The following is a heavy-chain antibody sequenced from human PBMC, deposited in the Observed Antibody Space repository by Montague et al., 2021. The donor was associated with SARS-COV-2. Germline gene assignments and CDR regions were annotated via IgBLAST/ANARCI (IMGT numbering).Heavy chain of an antibody. J-gene: IGHJ3*02. CDR1: GGSISSSSYY. CDR3: ARYDIAKVQRLVLIDSNNDAFDI. D-gene: IGHD6-19*01. Sequence: SETLSLTCTVSGGSISSSSYYWGWIRQPPGKGLEWIGSIYYSGSTYYNPSLKSRVTISVDTSKNQFSPKLSSVTAADTAVYYCARYDIAKVQRLVLIDSNNDAFDIWGQGTMVTVSS. CDR2: IYYSGST. V-gene: IGHV4-39*01.